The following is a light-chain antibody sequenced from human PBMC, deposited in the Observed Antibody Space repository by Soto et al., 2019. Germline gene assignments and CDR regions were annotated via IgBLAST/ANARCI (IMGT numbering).Light chain of an antibody. CDR1: QIANNN. Sequence: EIVMTQSPVTLSVSPGERAALSCRASQIANNNLAWYQQKPGQAPRLLIYGASTRASAIPARFSGSGSGTEFTLTITSLQSEDCAVYYCQQYNNWPWTFGQGTKVEIK. CDR3: QQYNNWPWT. V-gene: IGKV3-15*01. CDR2: GAS. J-gene: IGKJ1*01.